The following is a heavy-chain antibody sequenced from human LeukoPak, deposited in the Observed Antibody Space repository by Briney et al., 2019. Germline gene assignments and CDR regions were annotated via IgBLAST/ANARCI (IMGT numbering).Heavy chain of an antibody. CDR2: ISSSGSTI. CDR3: ARDRAPPTSWYFDV. V-gene: IGHV3-48*03. D-gene: IGHD3-10*01. J-gene: IGHJ2*01. Sequence: GGSLRLSCAASGFTFSSYEMNWVRQAPGKGLEWVSYISSSGSTIYYADSVEGRFTISRDMSKNTVYLQMNSLRADDTAVCYCARDRAPPTSWYFDVWGRGTLVAVSS. CDR1: GFTFSSYE.